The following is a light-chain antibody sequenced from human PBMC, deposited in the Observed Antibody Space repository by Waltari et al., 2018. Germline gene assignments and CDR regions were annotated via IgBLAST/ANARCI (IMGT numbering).Light chain of an antibody. J-gene: IGKJ1*01. CDR1: QSVSCNG. Sequence: EIVLTQSPGPLSLSPGERATLSCRASQSVSCNGFGWYQQKPGQAPWLAIDGPSNRATGIPDRFSCSGSGTDFTLTISRLEPEDFGVYYCQQFGGSSWTFGKGTKVEIK. V-gene: IGKV3-20*01. CDR3: QQFGGSSWT. CDR2: GPS.